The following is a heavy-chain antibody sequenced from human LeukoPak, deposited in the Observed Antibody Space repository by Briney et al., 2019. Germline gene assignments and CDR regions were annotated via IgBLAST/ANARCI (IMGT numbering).Heavy chain of an antibody. CDR1: GYTFTAYY. V-gene: IGHV1-2*02. J-gene: IGHJ4*02. CDR2: INPNSGGT. CDR3: ATNPAATRGFDN. D-gene: IGHD2-2*01. Sequence: GASVKVSCKAFGYTFTAYYMHWLRQAPGQGLEWMGWINPNSGGTKYAQKFQGRVTMTRDTSISTAYMEVSRLRSDDTAVYYCATNPAATRGFDNWGQGTLVTVSS.